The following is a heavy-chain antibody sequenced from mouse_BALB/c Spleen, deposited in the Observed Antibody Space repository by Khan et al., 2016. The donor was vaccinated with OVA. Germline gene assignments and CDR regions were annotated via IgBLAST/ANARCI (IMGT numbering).Heavy chain of an antibody. Sequence: QVQLKQSGAELVRPGASVKLSCKTSGYIFTSYWIHWVKQRPGQGLEWIARINPGTGSSYYNEKFKGKATLTADKSSSTAYMQLSSLKSEDSVVYVCAREGCDGPWVAYWGQGTLVTVSA. V-gene: IGHV1-76*01. CDR3: AREGCDGPWVAY. D-gene: IGHD3-1*01. CDR1: GYIFTSYW. CDR2: INPGTGSS. J-gene: IGHJ3*01.